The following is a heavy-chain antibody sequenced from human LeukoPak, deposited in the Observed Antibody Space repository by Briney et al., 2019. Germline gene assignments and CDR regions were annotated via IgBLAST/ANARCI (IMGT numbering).Heavy chain of an antibody. CDR3: ARGVRRPGSGSYSIRYFDY. Sequence: GGSLRLSCAASGFTFSSYDMHWVRQVTGEGLEWVSSIGTAGDTYFPGSVKGRFTISRENAKNTLYLQMNSLRAGDTAVYYCARGVRRPGSGSYSIRYFDYWGQGTLVTVSS. V-gene: IGHV3-13*01. D-gene: IGHD3-10*01. CDR1: GFTFSSYD. CDR2: IGTAGDT. J-gene: IGHJ4*02.